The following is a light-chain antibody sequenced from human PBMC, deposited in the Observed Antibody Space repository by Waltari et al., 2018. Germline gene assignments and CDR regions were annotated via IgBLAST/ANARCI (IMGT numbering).Light chain of an antibody. CDR3: QVWDSNTAV. CDR2: RDS. V-gene: IGLV3-9*01. J-gene: IGLJ7*01. Sequence: SYELTQPLSVSVAPGQTARITCGGNSIASKNVHWYQQKPGQAPMLGIYRDSNRPSGLPERFSGSNSGNTATLTISRAQAGDEADDYCQVWDSNTAVFGGGTQLTVL. CDR1: SIASKN.